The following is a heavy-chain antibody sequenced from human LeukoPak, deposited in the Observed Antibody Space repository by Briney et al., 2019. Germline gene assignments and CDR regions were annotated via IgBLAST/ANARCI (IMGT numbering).Heavy chain of an antibody. J-gene: IGHJ4*02. D-gene: IGHD4-11*01. CDR3: ARTLTTDIDY. CDR2: IDPSDSYT. CDR1: GYSFTSYW. V-gene: IGHV5-10-1*01. Sequence: GESLKISCKGSGYSFTSYWISWVRQMPGKGLEWMGRIDPSDSYTYYSPSFQGHVTISADKSISTAYLQWSSLRASDTAMYYCARTLTTDIDYWGQGTLVTVSS.